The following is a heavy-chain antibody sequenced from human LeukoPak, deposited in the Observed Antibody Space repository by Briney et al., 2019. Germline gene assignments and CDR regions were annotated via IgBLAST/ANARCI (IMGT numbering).Heavy chain of an antibody. Sequence: SETLSLTCTVSGFSISSDYYWGWIRQPPGKGLEWIGSVHHSGRTYYNPSLKSRVTISVDTSKNQFSLKLNSVTAADTAVYYCARDHLANLASRLFDPWGQGTLVTVSS. CDR2: VHHSGRT. V-gene: IGHV4-38-2*02. CDR1: GFSISSDYY. CDR3: ARDHLANLASRLFDP. J-gene: IGHJ5*02. D-gene: IGHD3-3*01.